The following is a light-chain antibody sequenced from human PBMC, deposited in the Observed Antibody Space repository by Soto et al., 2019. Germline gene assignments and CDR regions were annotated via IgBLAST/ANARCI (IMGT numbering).Light chain of an antibody. Sequence: EIVLTQSPATLSSFPGDRATLSCRASQYINTRLAWYQHRPGQAPRLLIYLTSNRAAGIPARFSGSGSETDFTLTISDVEPEDFAVYYCNQRQSWPRTVGQGNKVDIK. CDR1: QYINTR. V-gene: IGKV3-11*01. CDR3: NQRQSWPRT. J-gene: IGKJ1*01. CDR2: LTS.